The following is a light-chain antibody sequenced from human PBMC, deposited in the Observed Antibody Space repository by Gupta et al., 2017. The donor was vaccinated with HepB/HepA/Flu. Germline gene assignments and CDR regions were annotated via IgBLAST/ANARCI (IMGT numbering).Light chain of an antibody. CDR3: QQSYSTPRT. CDR2: AAS. CDR1: QSISSY. J-gene: IGKJ1*01. V-gene: IGKV1-39*01. Sequence: DIXMTXSPSSLSAXVGDRVTITCRASQSISSYLNWYQQKPGKAPKLLIYAASSLQSGVPSRFSGSGSGTDFTLTISSLQPEDFATYYCQQSYSTPRTFGQGTKVEIK.